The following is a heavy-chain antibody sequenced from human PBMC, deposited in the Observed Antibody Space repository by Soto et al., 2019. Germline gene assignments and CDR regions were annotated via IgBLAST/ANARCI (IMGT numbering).Heavy chain of an antibody. V-gene: IGHV1-69*02. CDR2: IIPILGIA. J-gene: IGHJ2*01. D-gene: IGHD3-3*01. CDR3: ASSITIFGVVGIRQYFDL. Sequence: QVQLVQSGAEVKKPGSSVKVSCKASGGTFSSYTISWVRQAPGQGLEWMGRIIPILGIANYAQKFQGRVTITADKSTSRAYMELSSLRSEDTAVYYCASSITIFGVVGIRQYFDLWGRGTLVTVSS. CDR1: GGTFSSYT.